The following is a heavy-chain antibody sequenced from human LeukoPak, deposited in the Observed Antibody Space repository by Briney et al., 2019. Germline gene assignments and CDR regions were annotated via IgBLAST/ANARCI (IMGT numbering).Heavy chain of an antibody. CDR2: IRNRAKSYTT. CDR3: ARVGDYYDSRGYSTDAFDI. J-gene: IGHJ3*02. V-gene: IGHV3-72*01. CDR1: GFIFSDHY. D-gene: IGHD3-22*01. Sequence: GGSLRLSCAASGFIFSDHYMDWVRQAPGKGLEWVGRIRNRAKSYTTQYATSVKDRLTISRDESRKSLYLQMNSLKTEDMAVYFCARVGDYYDSRGYSTDAFDIWGQGTMVTVSS.